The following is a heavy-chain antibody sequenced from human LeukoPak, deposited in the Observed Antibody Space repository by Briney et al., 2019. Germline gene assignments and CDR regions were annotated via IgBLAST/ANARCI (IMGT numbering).Heavy chain of an antibody. CDR2: ISYDGSNK. J-gene: IGHJ4*02. D-gene: IGHD3-3*01. Sequence: GGSLRLSCAASGFTFSSYGMHWVRQAPGKGLEWVAVISYDGSNKYYADSVKGRFTISRDNSKNTLYLQMSSLRAEDTAVYYCAKERLGIFGALGYWGQGTLVTVSS. CDR3: AKERLGIFGALGY. CDR1: GFTFSSYG. V-gene: IGHV3-30*18.